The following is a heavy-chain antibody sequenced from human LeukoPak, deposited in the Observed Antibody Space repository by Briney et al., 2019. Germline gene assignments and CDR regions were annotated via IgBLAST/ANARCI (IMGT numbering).Heavy chain of an antibody. V-gene: IGHV3-23*01. Sequence: SGGSLRLSCAASGFTFSSYAMSWVRQAPGKGLEWVSGISGSGGSTYHADSVKGRFTISRDNSKDTLFLQMNSLRAEDTAVYYCAKHEPGGVIVPFDFWGREPWSPSPQ. CDR1: GFTFSSYA. J-gene: IGHJ4*02. D-gene: IGHD3-16*02. CDR3: AKHEPGGVIVPFDF. CDR2: ISGSGGST.